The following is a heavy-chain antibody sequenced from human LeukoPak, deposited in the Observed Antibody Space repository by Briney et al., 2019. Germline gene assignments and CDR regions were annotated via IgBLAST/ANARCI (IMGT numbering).Heavy chain of an antibody. CDR3: AKDRHYGGFDY. J-gene: IGHJ4*02. CDR2: IWYDGSNK. CDR1: GFTFSSYG. V-gene: IGHV3-33*06. Sequence: GRSLRLSCAASGFTFSSYGMHWVRQAPGKGLEGVAVIWYDGSNKYYADSVKGRFTISRDNSKNTLYLQMNSLRAEDTAVYYCAKDRHYGGFDYWGQGTLVTVSS. D-gene: IGHD4-23*01.